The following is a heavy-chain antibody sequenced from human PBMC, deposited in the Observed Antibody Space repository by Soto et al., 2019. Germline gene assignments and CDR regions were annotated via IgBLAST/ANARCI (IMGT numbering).Heavy chain of an antibody. V-gene: IGHV3-7*05. CDR1: GFSISNYW. CDR3: ARSLSAIPGES. J-gene: IGHJ5*02. D-gene: IGHD2-21*01. CDR2: IKQDPSEK. Sequence: EVQLVESGGGLVQSGGSLRLSCAATGFSISNYWMSWVRQGPGKGPEWVANIKQDPSEKYYVDSVKGRFTISRDNAENSLYLQMTSLRAEDTAVYHCARSLSAIPGESWGQGTLVTVSS.